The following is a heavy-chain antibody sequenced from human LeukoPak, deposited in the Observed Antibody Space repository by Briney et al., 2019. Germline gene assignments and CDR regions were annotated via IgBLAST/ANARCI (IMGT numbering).Heavy chain of an antibody. V-gene: IGHV1-2*02. CDR1: GYTFTGYY. J-gene: IGHJ4*02. D-gene: IGHD5-12*01. Sequence: GASVKVSCKASGYTFTGYYMHWVRKAPGQGLEWMGWINPNSGGTNYAQKFQGRVTMTRDTSISTAYMELSRLRSDDTAVYYCARDRGYSGYDNIDYWGQGTLVTVSS. CDR3: ARDRGYSGYDNIDY. CDR2: INPNSGGT.